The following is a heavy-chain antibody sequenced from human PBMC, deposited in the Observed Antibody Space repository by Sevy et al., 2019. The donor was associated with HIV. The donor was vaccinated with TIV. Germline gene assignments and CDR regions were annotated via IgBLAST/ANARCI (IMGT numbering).Heavy chain of an antibody. V-gene: IGHV3-21*01. D-gene: IGHD4-17*01. CDR1: GFTFSTFP. J-gene: IGHJ4*02. CDR2: ISKSGSNI. CDR3: AREGTGLRFDY. Sequence: GGSLRLSCAASGFTFSTFPMNWVRQAPGKGLEWVSSISKSGSNIYYADSVKGRFTISRDNAKNSLYLQMNSLRAEDTAVYFCAREGTGLRFDYWGQGALVTVSS.